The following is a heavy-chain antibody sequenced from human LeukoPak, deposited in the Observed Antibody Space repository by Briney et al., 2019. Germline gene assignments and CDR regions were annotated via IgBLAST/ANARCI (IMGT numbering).Heavy chain of an antibody. V-gene: IGHV4-31*03. J-gene: IGHJ4*02. CDR3: ARGVIAVALYYFDY. Sequence: SETLSLTCTVSGGSISSGGYYWSWIRQHPGKGLEWIGYIYYSGSTYYNPSLKSRVTISVDTSKNQFSLKLSSVTAADTAVYYCARGVIAVALYYFDYWGQGTLVTVSS. CDR1: GGSISSGGYY. CDR2: IYYSGST. D-gene: IGHD6-19*01.